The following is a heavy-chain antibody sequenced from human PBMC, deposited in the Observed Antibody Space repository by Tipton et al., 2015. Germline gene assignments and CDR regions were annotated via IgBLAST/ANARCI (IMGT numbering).Heavy chain of an antibody. V-gene: IGHV4-38-2*01. Sequence: TLSLTCAVSAYSISSDYYWGWIRQPPGKGLEWIGSISHSGNTYYNPSLKSRVTMSRDTSKNQFSLKLSSVTAADTAVYYCARVPTTVTTYFDYWGQETLVTVSS. CDR1: AYSISSDYY. CDR2: ISHSGNT. CDR3: ARVPTTVTTYFDY. J-gene: IGHJ4*02. D-gene: IGHD4-17*01.